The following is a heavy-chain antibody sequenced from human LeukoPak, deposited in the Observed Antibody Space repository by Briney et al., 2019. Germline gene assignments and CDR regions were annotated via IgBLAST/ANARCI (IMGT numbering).Heavy chain of an antibody. CDR3: ARSLGYCCGGSCYSGNYPGYWFDP. CDR1: GGSIRTYY. V-gene: IGHV4-59*01. Sequence: SETLSLTCIVSGGSIRTYYWSWIRQPPGKGLEWIGYIYYSGNTNYNPSLQSRVTISVDTSKNQFSLKLSCVTAADTAVYYCARSLGYCCGGSCYSGNYPGYWFDPWGQGTLVTVSS. J-gene: IGHJ5*02. CDR2: IYYSGNT. D-gene: IGHD2-15*01.